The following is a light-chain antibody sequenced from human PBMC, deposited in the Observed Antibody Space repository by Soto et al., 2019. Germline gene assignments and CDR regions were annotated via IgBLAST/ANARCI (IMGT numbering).Light chain of an antibody. Sequence: QSALTQPASVSGSPGQSITISCTGTSSDVGGYNYVSWYQQHPGKAPKLMIYEVSNRPSGVSNRFSGSKSGNTASLTISGLQAEDEADFYCAAWDDSLNGCVFGTGTKVTVL. J-gene: IGLJ1*01. CDR3: AAWDDSLNGCV. CDR1: SSDVGGYNY. CDR2: EVS. V-gene: IGLV2-14*01.